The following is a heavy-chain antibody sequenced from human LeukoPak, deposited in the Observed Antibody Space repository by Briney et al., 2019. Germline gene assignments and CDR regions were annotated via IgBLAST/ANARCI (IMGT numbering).Heavy chain of an antibody. CDR1: GGSIRSGGYY. Sequence: SGTLSLTCTVSGGSIRSGGYYWSWIRQPPGKGLEWIGYIYHSGSTYYNPSLKSRVTISVDRSKNQFSLKLSSVTAADTAVYYCARGTVVTPDYWGQGTLVTVSS. J-gene: IGHJ4*02. CDR3: ARGTVVTPDY. D-gene: IGHD4-23*01. V-gene: IGHV4-30-2*01. CDR2: IYHSGST.